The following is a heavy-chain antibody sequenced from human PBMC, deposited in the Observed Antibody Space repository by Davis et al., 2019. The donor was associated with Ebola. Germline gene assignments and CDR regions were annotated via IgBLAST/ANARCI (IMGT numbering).Heavy chain of an antibody. CDR2: ISSNGGST. Sequence: GESLKISCAASGFTFDDYAMHWVRQAPGKGLEYVSAISSNGGSTYYADSVKGRFTISRDNSKNTLYLQMSSLRAEDTAVYYCVKDNSYDSSGPFDYWGQGTLVTVSS. J-gene: IGHJ4*02. CDR3: VKDNSYDSSGPFDY. CDR1: GFTFDDYA. V-gene: IGHV3-64D*06. D-gene: IGHD3-22*01.